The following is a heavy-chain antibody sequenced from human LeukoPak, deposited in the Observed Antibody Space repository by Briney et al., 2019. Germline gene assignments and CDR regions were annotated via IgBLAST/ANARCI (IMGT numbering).Heavy chain of an antibody. CDR1: GYTFTSYD. CDR3: ARISLRYFDSQGAFDI. D-gene: IGHD3-9*01. Sequence: ASVKVSCKASGYTFTSYDINWVRQATGQGLEWMGWMNPNSGNTGYAQKFQGRVTMTRDTSASTAYMELSSLRSEDTAVYYCARISLRYFDSQGAFDIWGQGTMVTVSS. J-gene: IGHJ3*02. V-gene: IGHV1-8*01. CDR2: MNPNSGNT.